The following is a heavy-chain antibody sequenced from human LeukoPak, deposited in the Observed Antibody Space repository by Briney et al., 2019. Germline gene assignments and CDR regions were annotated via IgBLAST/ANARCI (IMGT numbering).Heavy chain of an antibody. J-gene: IGHJ6*02. CDR1: GFTFSSYA. CDR3: AKAQNRIAAAATKDRYYYGMDV. CDR2: ISGSGGST. D-gene: IGHD6-13*01. V-gene: IGHV3-23*01. Sequence: GGSLRLSCAASGFTFSSYAMSWVRQAPGKGLEWVSAISGSGGSTYYADSVKGRSTISRDNSKNTLYLQMNSLRAEDTAVYYCAKAQNRIAAAATKDRYYYGMDVWGQGTTVTVSS.